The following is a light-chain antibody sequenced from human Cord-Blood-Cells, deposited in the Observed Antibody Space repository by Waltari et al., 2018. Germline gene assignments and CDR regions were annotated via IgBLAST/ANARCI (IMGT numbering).Light chain of an antibody. J-gene: IGKJ5*01. CDR3: QQRSNWPIT. CDR1: QGVSSY. CDR2: DAS. V-gene: IGKV3-11*01. Sequence: TQSPSSLSLSPGERATLSCRASQGVSSYLAWYQQKPGQAPRLLIYDASNRATGIPARFSGSGSGTDFTLTISSLEPEDFAVYYCQQRSNWPITFGQGTRLEIK.